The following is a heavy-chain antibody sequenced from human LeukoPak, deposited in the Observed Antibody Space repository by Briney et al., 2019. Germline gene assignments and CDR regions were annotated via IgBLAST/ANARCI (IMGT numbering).Heavy chain of an antibody. CDR3: ARLGMVGWPHRPFDY. CDR2: IYHSGST. D-gene: IGHD5-24*01. CDR1: GYSISSGYY. V-gene: IGHV4-38-2*01. Sequence: SETLSLTCAVSGYSISSGYYWGWIRQPPGKGLEWIGSIYHSGSTYYNPSLKSRVTISVDTSKNQFSLKLSSVTAADTAVYYCARLGMVGWPHRPFDYWGQGTLVTVSS. J-gene: IGHJ4*02.